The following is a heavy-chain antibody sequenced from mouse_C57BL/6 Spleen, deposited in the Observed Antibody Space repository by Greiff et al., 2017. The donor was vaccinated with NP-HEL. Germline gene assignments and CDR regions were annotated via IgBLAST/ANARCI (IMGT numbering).Heavy chain of an antibody. V-gene: IGHV5-17*01. J-gene: IGHJ3*01. CDR1: GFTFSDYG. Sequence: EVKVVESGGGLVKPGGSLKLSCAASGFTFSDYGMHWVRQAPEKGLEWVAYISSGSSTIYYADTVKGRFTISRDNAKNTLFLQMTSLRSEDTAMYYCAYYGSSYWFAYWGQGTLVTVSA. D-gene: IGHD1-1*01. CDR3: AYYGSSYWFAY. CDR2: ISSGSSTI.